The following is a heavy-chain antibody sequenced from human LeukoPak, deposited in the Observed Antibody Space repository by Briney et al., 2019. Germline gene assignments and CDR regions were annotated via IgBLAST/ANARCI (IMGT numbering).Heavy chain of an antibody. J-gene: IGHJ3*02. CDR2: IKRDGSQI. CDR1: GFTFSNDW. D-gene: IGHD1-1*01. CDR3: ARDTSPSSGSTYFDAFDM. V-gene: IGHV3-7*01. Sequence: GGSLSLSCVSSGFTFSNDWMTWARQAPGGGLECVANIKRDGSQIHYADSVKGRFPISRDNTKLFLQMNSLRVEDTARYYCARDTSPSSGSTYFDAFDMWGQGTMVSVSS.